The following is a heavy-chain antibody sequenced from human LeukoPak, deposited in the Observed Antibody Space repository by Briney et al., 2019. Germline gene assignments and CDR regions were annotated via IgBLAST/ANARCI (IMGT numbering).Heavy chain of an antibody. CDR1: GYTFSRCW. CDR3: ARRDMATNTPFDY. V-gene: IGHV5-51*01. D-gene: IGHD5-24*01. CDR2: IYPGDSDT. J-gene: IGHJ4*02. Sequence: GESLKISCKGSGYTFSRCWICWVRQTPGKGVEGRGIIYPGDSDTRYSPSFQGQVTISADKSISTAYLQWSSLKASDTAMYYCARRDMATNTPFDYWGQGTLVTVSS.